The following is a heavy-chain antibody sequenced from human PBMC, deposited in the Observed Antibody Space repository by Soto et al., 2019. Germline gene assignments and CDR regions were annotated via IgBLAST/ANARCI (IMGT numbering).Heavy chain of an antibody. CDR2: TYYRSKWIH. D-gene: IGHD3-16*01. CDR3: AGVVWFRGMDV. Sequence: PSQTLSLTCVISGDSVSSSSAAWNWIRHSPSRGLEWLGRTYYRSKWIHEYAVSMESRITINPDTSKNKFSLQLYSVTPEDTAVYYCAGVVWFRGMDVWGQGTPVTVSS. CDR1: GDSVSSSSAA. J-gene: IGHJ6*02. V-gene: IGHV6-1*01.